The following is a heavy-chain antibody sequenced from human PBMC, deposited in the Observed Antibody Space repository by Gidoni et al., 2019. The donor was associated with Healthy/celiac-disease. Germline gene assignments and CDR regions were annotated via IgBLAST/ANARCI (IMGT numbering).Heavy chain of an antibody. D-gene: IGHD3-22*01. V-gene: IGHV3-23*01. J-gene: IGHJ3*02. CDR3: AKAVYYDSSGYYSGDAFDI. CDR1: GFTFSSYA. Sequence: VQLLESGGGLVQPGVSLRLSCAASGFTFSSYAMSWVRQAPGKGLEWVSAISGSGGSTYYADAVKGRLTISRDNSKNTLYLQMNSMRAEDTAVYYCAKAVYYDSSGYYSGDAFDIWGQGTMVTVSS. CDR2: ISGSGGST.